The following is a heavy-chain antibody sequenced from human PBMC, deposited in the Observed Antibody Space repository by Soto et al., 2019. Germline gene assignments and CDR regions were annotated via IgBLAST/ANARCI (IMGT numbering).Heavy chain of an antibody. CDR2: INREGSEK. CDR3: ARSYQRADDS. CDR1: GFIFSGFW. D-gene: IGHD3-16*02. Sequence: EVQLVESGGGLVQPGGSLTLSCTTSGFIFSGFWMSWVRQAPGQGLEWVANINREGSEKYYADSVKGRFTVSRDNAENSLYLQMNSLRVVDTAVYYCARSYQRADDSWGQGTLVTVSS. J-gene: IGHJ4*02. V-gene: IGHV3-7*05.